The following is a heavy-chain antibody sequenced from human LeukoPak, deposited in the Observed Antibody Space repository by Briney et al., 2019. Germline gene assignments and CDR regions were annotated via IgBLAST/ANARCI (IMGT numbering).Heavy chain of an antibody. CDR1: GLTFSSSW. CDR3: ARATRYGDYYFDY. Sequence: GGSLRLSCAVSGLTFSSSWMDWVRQAPGKGLEWVASINPDGNKKYSADSVKGRFTISRDNAENSLYLQMNSLRAEDTAVYYCARATRYGDYYFDYWGQGTLVTVSS. V-gene: IGHV3-7*01. D-gene: IGHD4-17*01. CDR2: INPDGNKK. J-gene: IGHJ4*02.